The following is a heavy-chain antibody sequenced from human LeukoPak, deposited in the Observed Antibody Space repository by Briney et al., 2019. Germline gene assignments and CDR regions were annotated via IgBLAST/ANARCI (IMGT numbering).Heavy chain of an antibody. Sequence: GGSLRLSCAASGFSLSRYWMHWVRQAPGKGLVWVSRTNGDGSNTSYADSAKGRFTISRDNSQNTLYLQMNSLRAEDTAVYYCARDYADYVGYFFFDYWGQGTLVTVSS. D-gene: IGHD4-17*01. V-gene: IGHV3-74*01. CDR3: ARDYADYVGYFFFDY. CDR1: GFSLSRYW. J-gene: IGHJ4*02. CDR2: TNGDGSNT.